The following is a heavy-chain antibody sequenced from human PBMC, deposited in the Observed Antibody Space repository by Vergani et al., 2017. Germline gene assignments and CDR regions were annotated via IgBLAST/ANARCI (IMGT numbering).Heavy chain of an antibody. CDR2: IYTSGST. D-gene: IGHD2-2*01. Sequence: QVQLQESGPGLVKPSQTLSLTCTVSGGSISSGSYYWSWIRQPAGMGLEWIGRIYTSGSTNYNPSLKSRVTISVDTSKNQFSLKLSSVTAADTAVYYCARGGFDCSSTSCYNWFDPWGQGTQVTVSS. CDR3: ARGGFDCSSTSCYNWFDP. V-gene: IGHV4-61*02. J-gene: IGHJ5*02. CDR1: GGSISSGSYY.